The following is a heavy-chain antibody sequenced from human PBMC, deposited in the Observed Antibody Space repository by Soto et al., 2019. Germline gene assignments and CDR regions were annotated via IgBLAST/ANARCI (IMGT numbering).Heavy chain of an antibody. CDR3: ARVPLWGWSAYYYYYYGMDA. CDR1: GGTFSSYA. J-gene: IGHJ6*02. V-gene: IGHV1-69*13. D-gene: IGHD3-16*01. CDR2: IIPIFGTA. Sequence: SVKVSCKASGGTFSSYAISWVRQAPGQGLEWMGGIIPIFGTANYAQKFQGRVAITADESTSTAYMELSSLRSEDTAVYYCARVPLWGWSAYYYYYYGMDAWGQGTTVTVSS.